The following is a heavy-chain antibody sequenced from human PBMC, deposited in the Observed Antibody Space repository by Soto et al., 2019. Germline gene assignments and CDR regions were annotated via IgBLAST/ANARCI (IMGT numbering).Heavy chain of an antibody. CDR3: AKELGYCSGGSCYSVGYFDY. Sequence: ESGGGLVQPGGSLRLSCAASGFTFSDYAMSWVRQAPGKGLEWVSAIIGSGGPTFYAVSVMGRFTISRDNSKNTLYLQMNSLRAEDTAVYYCAKELGYCSGGSCYSVGYFDYWGQGTLVTVSS. CDR2: IIGSGGPT. J-gene: IGHJ4*02. CDR1: GFTFSDYA. V-gene: IGHV3-23*01. D-gene: IGHD2-15*01.